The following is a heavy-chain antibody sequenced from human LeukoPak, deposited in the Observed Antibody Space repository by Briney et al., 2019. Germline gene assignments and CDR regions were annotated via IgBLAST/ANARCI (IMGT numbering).Heavy chain of an antibody. J-gene: IGHJ4*02. CDR1: GGSISSYY. D-gene: IGHD3-16*01. CDR2: SYYSGST. V-gene: IGHV4-59*01. Sequence: SETLSLTCTVSGGSISSYYWSWIRQHPGKGLEWIGHSYYSGSTNYNPSLKSRVTISVDTSKNQFSLKLSSVTAADTAVYYCARDPGGRRWYFDYWGQGTLVTVSS. CDR3: ARDPGGRRWYFDY.